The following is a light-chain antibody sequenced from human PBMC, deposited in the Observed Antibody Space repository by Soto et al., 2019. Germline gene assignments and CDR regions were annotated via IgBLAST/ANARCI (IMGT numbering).Light chain of an antibody. CDR1: ESIRTW. Sequence: DLQMTQSPSTLSASIGDRVTITCRASESIRTWLAWYQHKPGKAPKLLIYAASSLQSGVPSRFSGSGSGTDFTLTISSLEPEDFAVYYCQQRSNWPRGTFGQGTKVDIK. CDR2: AAS. J-gene: IGKJ1*01. V-gene: IGKV1-5*01. CDR3: QQRSNWPRGT.